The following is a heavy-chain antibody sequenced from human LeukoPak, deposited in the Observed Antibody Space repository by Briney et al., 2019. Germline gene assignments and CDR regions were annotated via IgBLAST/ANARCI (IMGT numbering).Heavy chain of an antibody. D-gene: IGHD2-2*01. J-gene: IGHJ4*02. Sequence: ASVKVSCKASGYTFTGYYMHWVRQAPGQGLEWMGWINPNSGGTNYAQKFQGWVTMTRDMSISTAYMELSRLRSDDTAVYYCARGSVSSYAFDYWGQGTLVTVSS. CDR1: GYTFTGYY. V-gene: IGHV1-2*04. CDR3: ARGSVSSYAFDY. CDR2: INPNSGGT.